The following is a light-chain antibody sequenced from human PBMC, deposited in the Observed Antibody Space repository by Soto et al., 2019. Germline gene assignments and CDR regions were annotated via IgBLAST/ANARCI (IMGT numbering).Light chain of an antibody. V-gene: IGLV2-18*02. CDR2: EVT. Sequence: QSVLTQPPSVSGSPGQSVTISCTGTSSDVGSYNRVSWYQQPPGTAPKLMIYEVTNRPSGVPDRFSGSKSANTASLTISGLQAEDEADYYCTSYTSSNPWVFGTGTKLTVL. CDR3: TSYTSSNPWV. J-gene: IGLJ1*01. CDR1: SSDVGSYNR.